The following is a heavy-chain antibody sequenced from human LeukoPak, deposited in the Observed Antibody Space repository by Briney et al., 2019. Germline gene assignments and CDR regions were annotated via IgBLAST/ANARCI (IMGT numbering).Heavy chain of an antibody. CDR2: INPNSGGT. CDR3: ARARARAIPTSAHDY. Sequence: ASVKVSCKASGYTFTGYYMHWVRQAPGQGLEWMGWINPNSGGTNYAQKFQGRVTMTRDTSISTAYMELSRPRSDDTAVYYCARARARAIPTSAHDYWGQGTLVTVSS. V-gene: IGHV1-2*02. J-gene: IGHJ4*02. CDR1: GYTFTGYY. D-gene: IGHD1-1*01.